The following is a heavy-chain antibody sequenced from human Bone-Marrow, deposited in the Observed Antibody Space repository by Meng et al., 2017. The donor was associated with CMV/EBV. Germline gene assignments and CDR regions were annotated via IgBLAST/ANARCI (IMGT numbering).Heavy chain of an antibody. Sequence: SVKVSCKASGGTFSSYAISWVRQAPGQGLEWMGGIIPILGIANYAQKFQGRVTITADKSTSTAYMELSSLRSEDTAVYYCATSSGYCSSTSCYSVVEYGMDVWGQGTTVTVYS. J-gene: IGHJ6*01. CDR2: IIPILGIA. CDR1: GGTFSSYA. V-gene: IGHV1-69*10. D-gene: IGHD2-2*01. CDR3: ATSSGYCSSTSCYSVVEYGMDV.